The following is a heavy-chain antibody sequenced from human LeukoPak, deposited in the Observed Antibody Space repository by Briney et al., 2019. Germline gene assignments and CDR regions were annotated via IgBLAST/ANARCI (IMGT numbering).Heavy chain of an antibody. V-gene: IGHV4-39*07. CDR3: ARGAGHLPRH. CDR1: GGSISSSSYY. D-gene: IGHD3-3*02. CDR2: IYYSGST. J-gene: IGHJ1*01. Sequence: SETLSLTCTVSGGSISSSSYYWGWIRQPPGKGLEWIGSIYYSGSTYYNPSLKSRVTISVDTSKNQFSLKLSSVTAADTAVYYCARGAGHLPRHWGQGTLVTVSS.